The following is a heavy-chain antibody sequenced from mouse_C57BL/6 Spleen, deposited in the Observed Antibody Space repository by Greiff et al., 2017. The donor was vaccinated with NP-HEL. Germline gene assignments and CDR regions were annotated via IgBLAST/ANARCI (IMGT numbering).Heavy chain of an antibody. CDR2: ISDGGSYT. CDR1: GFTFSSYA. V-gene: IGHV5-4*01. CDR3: ARDGDYYGSRYSAWFAY. J-gene: IGHJ3*01. Sequence: EVQLVESGGGLVKPGGSLKLSCAASGFTFSSYAMSWVRQTPEKRLEWVATISDGGSYTYYPDNVKGRFTISRDNAKNNLYLQMSHLKSEDTAMYYCARDGDYYGSRYSAWFAYWGQGTLVTVSA. D-gene: IGHD1-1*01.